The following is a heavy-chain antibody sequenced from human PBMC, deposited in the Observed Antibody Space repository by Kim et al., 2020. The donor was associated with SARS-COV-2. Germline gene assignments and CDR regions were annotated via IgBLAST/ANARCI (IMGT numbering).Heavy chain of an antibody. CDR3: ASISYDFWSGYSERGWFDP. D-gene: IGHD3-3*01. Sequence: SETLSLTCTVSGGSISSSSYYWGWIRQPPGKGLEWIGSIYYSGSTYYNPSLKSRVTISVDTSKNQFSLKLSSVTAADTAVYYCASISYDFWSGYSERGWFDPWGQGTLVTVSS. V-gene: IGHV4-39*07. CDR2: IYYSGST. CDR1: GGSISSSSYY. J-gene: IGHJ5*02.